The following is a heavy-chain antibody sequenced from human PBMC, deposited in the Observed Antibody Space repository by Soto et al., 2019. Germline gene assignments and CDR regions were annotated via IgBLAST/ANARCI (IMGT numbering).Heavy chain of an antibody. V-gene: IGHV3-11*01. D-gene: IGHD2-8*01. CDR1: GFTFRDYY. CDR2: ISSSGSGI. Sequence: GGSLRLSCAASGFTFRDYYMTWIRQAPGKGLEYVSYISSSGSGIYYADSVKGRLTISRDNGKNSLFLQMSSLRAEDTAMYYCARAYYDAFDTWGQGTMVTVSS. CDR3: ARAYYDAFDT. J-gene: IGHJ3*02.